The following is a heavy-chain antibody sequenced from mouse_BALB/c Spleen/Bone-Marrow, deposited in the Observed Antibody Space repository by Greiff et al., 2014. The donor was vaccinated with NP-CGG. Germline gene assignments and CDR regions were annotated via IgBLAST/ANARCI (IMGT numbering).Heavy chain of an antibody. CDR3: NARGDYGFDYFDY. Sequence: VQLQQSGAELVRSGASVKLSCTASGFNIKDYYMHWVKQRPEQGLEWIGWIDPENGDTEYAPKFQGKATMTADTSSNTAYLQLSSLTSEDTAAYYCNARGDYGFDYFDYWGQGTTLTVSS. D-gene: IGHD1-2*01. J-gene: IGHJ2*01. CDR2: IDPENGDT. V-gene: IGHV14-4*02. CDR1: GFNIKDYY.